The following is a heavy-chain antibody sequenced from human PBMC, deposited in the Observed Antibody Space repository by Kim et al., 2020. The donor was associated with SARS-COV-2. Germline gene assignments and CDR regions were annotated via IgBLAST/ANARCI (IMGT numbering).Heavy chain of an antibody. J-gene: IGHJ6*02. Sequence: GGSLRLSCAASGFTFSSYGMHWVRQAPGKGLEWVAVIWYDGSNKYYADSVKGRFTISRDNSKNTLYLQMNSLRAEDTAVYYCARDRDIVVVVAAKGVMDVWGQGTTVTVSS. V-gene: IGHV3-33*01. CDR3: ARDRDIVVVVAAKGVMDV. CDR2: IWYDGSNK. CDR1: GFTFSSYG. D-gene: IGHD2-15*01.